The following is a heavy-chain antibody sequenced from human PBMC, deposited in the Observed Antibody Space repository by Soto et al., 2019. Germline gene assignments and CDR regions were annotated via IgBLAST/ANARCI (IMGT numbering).Heavy chain of an antibody. CDR1: GGTFSSYA. D-gene: IGHD2-8*01. J-gene: IGHJ6*02. Sequence: QVQLVQSGAEVKKPGSSVKVSCKASGGTFSSYAISWVRQAPGQGLEWMGGIIPIFGTANYAQKFQGRVTISADEYTSKACTELGSLRSEDTAVYYCARAPGSQCTNGVCYLLRGAPHFGMDVWGQGTTVTVSS. V-gene: IGHV1-69*12. CDR2: IIPIFGTA. CDR3: ARAPGSQCTNGVCYLLRGAPHFGMDV.